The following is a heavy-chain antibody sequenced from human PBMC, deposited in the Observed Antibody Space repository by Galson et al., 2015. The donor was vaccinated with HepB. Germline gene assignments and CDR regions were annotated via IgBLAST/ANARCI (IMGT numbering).Heavy chain of an antibody. Sequence: SVKVSCKASGYTFTSYYMHWVRQAPGQGLEWMGIINPSGGSTSYAQKFQGRVTMTRDTSTSTVYMDLSSLRSEDTAVYYCAREIDYYGSGSSSAFDIWGQGTMVTVSS. CDR3: AREIDYYGSGSSSAFDI. D-gene: IGHD3-10*01. CDR1: GYTFTSYY. CDR2: INPSGGST. V-gene: IGHV1-46*03. J-gene: IGHJ3*02.